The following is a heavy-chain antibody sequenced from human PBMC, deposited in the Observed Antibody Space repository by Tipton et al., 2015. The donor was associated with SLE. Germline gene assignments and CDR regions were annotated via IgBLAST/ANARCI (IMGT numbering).Heavy chain of an antibody. V-gene: IGHV3-30*02. CDR3: AKDMYGDPYYFDY. J-gene: IGHJ4*02. Sequence: FLRLSCAASGFTFSSYGMHWVRQAPGKGLEWVAFIRYDGSNKYYADSVKGRFTISRDNSKNTLYLQMNSLRAEDTAVYYCAKDMYGDPYYFDYWGQGTLVTVSS. CDR1: GFTFSSYG. CDR2: IRYDGSNK. D-gene: IGHD4-17*01.